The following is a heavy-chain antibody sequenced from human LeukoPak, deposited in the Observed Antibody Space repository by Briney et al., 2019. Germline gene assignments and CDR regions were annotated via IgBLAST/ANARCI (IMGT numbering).Heavy chain of an antibody. CDR2: ISAYNGNT. Sequence: GASVKVSCKASGNTFMTDRLHWVRQAPGQGLEWMGWISAYNGNTNYAQKLQGRVTMTTDTSTSTAYMELRSLRSDDTAMYYCARDGADIVVVPAAIGYYYYGMDVWGQGTTVTVSS. CDR1: GNTFMTDR. J-gene: IGHJ6*02. CDR3: ARDGADIVVVPAAIGYYYYGMDV. D-gene: IGHD2-2*02. V-gene: IGHV1-18*01.